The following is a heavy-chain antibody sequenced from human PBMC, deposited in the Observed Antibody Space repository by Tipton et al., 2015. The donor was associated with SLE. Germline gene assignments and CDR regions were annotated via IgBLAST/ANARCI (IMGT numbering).Heavy chain of an antibody. CDR1: GGSFSGYY. Sequence: TLSLTCAVYGGSFSGYYWSWIRQPPGKGLEWIGEINHSGSTNYNPSLKSRVTISVDTSKNQFSLKLSSVTAADTAVYYCARAPLRGGNDYWGQGTVVTVSS. D-gene: IGHD4-23*01. J-gene: IGHJ4*02. CDR3: ARAPLRGGNDY. CDR2: INHSGST. V-gene: IGHV4-34*01.